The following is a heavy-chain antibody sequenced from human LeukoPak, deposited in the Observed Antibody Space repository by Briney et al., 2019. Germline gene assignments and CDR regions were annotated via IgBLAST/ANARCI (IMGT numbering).Heavy chain of an antibody. CDR1: GYTFTGYY. V-gene: IGHV1-2*02. Sequence: ASVKLSCTASGYTFTGYYMHWVRQAPGQGLEWIGWINPNSGGTNYAQKFQGRVTMTRDTSNSTAYMELSSLRSDDTAVYYCARGYGSGDCFTLFDYWGQGTLVTVSS. J-gene: IGHJ4*02. CDR2: INPNSGGT. D-gene: IGHD2-21*02. CDR3: ARGYGSGDCFTLFDY.